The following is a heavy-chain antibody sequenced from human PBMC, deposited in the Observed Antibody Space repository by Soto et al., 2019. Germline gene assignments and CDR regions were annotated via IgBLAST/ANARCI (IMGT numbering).Heavy chain of an antibody. J-gene: IGHJ6*02. CDR1: GYTFTSYG. D-gene: IGHD3-3*01. V-gene: IGHV1-18*01. Sequence: GASVKVSCKVSGYTFTSYGISWVRHVPGQGLEWMGWISAYNGNTNYAQKLQGRVTMTTDTSTSTAYMELRSLSSDDTAVYYCARDQGITIFGVVIGPSHYGMDVWGQGTTVTVSS. CDR3: ARDQGITIFGVVIGPSHYGMDV. CDR2: ISAYNGNT.